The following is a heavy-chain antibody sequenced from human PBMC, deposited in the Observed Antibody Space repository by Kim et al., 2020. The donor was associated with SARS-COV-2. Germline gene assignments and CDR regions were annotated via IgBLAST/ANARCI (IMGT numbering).Heavy chain of an antibody. Sequence: SETLSLTCTVSGGSISSYYWSWIRQPAGKGLEWIGRIYTSGSTNYNPSLKSRVTMSVDTSKNQFSLKLSSVTAADTAVYYCAREWRCSSTSCYTKVYFDYWGQGTLVTVSS. CDR1: GGSISSYY. J-gene: IGHJ4*02. V-gene: IGHV4-4*07. D-gene: IGHD2-2*02. CDR2: IYTSGST. CDR3: AREWRCSSTSCYTKVYFDY.